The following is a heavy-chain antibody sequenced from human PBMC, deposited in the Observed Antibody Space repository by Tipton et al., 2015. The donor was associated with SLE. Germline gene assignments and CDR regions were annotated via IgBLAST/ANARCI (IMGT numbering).Heavy chain of an antibody. CDR2: ISYDGSNK. CDR1: GFSFATYW. Sequence: SLRLSCEASGFSFATYWMSWVRQAPGKGLEWVAVISYDGSNKYYADSVKGRFTISRDNSKNTLYLQMNSLRAEDTAVYYCAISLYSSPDYWGQGTLVTVSS. J-gene: IGHJ4*02. CDR3: AISLYSSPDY. V-gene: IGHV3-30*03. D-gene: IGHD6-13*01.